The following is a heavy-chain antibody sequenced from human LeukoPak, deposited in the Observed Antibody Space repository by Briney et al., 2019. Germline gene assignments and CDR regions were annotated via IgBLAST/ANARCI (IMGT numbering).Heavy chain of an antibody. Sequence: SETLSLTCTVSGGSISSYYWSWIRQPAGKGLEWIGRIYTGGSTNYNPSLKSRVTMSVDTSKNQFSLKLSSVTAADTAVYYCARERNYYDSSGYNDAFDIWGQGTMVTVSS. CDR1: GGSISSYY. CDR2: IYTGGST. V-gene: IGHV4-4*07. CDR3: ARERNYYDSSGYNDAFDI. J-gene: IGHJ3*02. D-gene: IGHD3-22*01.